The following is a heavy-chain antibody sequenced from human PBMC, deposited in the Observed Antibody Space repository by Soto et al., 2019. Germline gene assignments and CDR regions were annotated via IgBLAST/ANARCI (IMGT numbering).Heavy chain of an antibody. CDR1: GYTLTSYH. V-gene: IGHV1-46*01. D-gene: IGHD1-26*01. CDR2: IGPNGASP. CDR3: AREMGATDY. Sequence: ASVKVSCKASGYTLTSYHMQWVRQAPGQGLERKGLIGPNGASPLYAQKIQARVTITRDTSTSTVYMELSSLRFEDTAVYYCAREMGATDYWG. J-gene: IGHJ4*01.